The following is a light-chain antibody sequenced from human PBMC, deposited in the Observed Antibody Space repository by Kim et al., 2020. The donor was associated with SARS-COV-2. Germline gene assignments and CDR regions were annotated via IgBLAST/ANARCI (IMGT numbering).Light chain of an antibody. CDR2: GAS. CDR3: QQYADGPRALT. CDR1: QSVSSN. J-gene: IGKJ4*01. V-gene: IGKV3-15*01. Sequence: PGERATLSGRASQSVSSNLAWYQQKPGQAPRLLIYGASTRVTSIPARFSGGGSGTDFTLTISTLQSEDFAVYYCQQYADGPRALTFGGGTKVDIK.